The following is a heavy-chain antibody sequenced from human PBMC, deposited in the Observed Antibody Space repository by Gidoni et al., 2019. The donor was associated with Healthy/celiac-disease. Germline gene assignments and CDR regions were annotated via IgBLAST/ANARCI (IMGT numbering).Heavy chain of an antibody. D-gene: IGHD6-13*01. CDR1: GVTFDGFA. V-gene: IGHV3-9*01. CDR2: ISWNSGSI. CDR3: ARALSSSSWYSKAYDAFDI. Sequence: EVQLVESGWGLVQPGMSLRRPRAAPGVTFDGFAWSWVRSAPGKGLEWVSGISWNSGSIGYADSVKGRVTSSRDNAKNSLCLQMNSLRAEDTALYYCARALSSSSWYSKAYDAFDIWGQGTMVTVSS. J-gene: IGHJ3*02.